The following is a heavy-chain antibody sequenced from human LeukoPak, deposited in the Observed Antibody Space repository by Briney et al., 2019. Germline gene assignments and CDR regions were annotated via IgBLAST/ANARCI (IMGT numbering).Heavy chain of an antibody. CDR3: ARDGECSSTSCYDDWFDP. V-gene: IGHV4-4*07. J-gene: IGHJ5*02. D-gene: IGHD2-2*03. CDR2: IYTSGST. CDR1: GGSISSYY. Sequence: SETLSLTCTVSGGSISSYYWSWIRQPAGKGLEWIGRIYTSGSTNYNPSLKSRVTMSVDTSKNQFSLKLSSVTAADTAVYYCARDGECSSTSCYDDWFDPWGQGTLVTVSS.